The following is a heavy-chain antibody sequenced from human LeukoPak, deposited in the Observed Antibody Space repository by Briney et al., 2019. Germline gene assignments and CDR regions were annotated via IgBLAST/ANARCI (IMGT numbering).Heavy chain of an antibody. CDR1: GYTFTSYG. V-gene: IGHV1-46*01. Sequence: ASVKVSCKASGYTFTSYGISWVRQATGQGHEWMGLINPTGGSTGYAQKFQGRVTMTRDMSTSTDYMELSSLRSEDTAIYYCARDNSVGDNAWWFDPWGHGTLVTVSS. J-gene: IGHJ5*02. D-gene: IGHD1-26*01. CDR3: ARDNSVGDNAWWFDP. CDR2: INPTGGST.